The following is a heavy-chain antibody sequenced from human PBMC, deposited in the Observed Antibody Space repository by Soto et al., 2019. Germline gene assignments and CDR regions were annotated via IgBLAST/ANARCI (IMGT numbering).Heavy chain of an antibody. D-gene: IGHD6-6*01. CDR2: IDPSDSYT. CDR3: AGHGSSTLRRYYYYGMDV. J-gene: IGHJ6*02. Sequence: PGESLKISCKGSGYSFTSYWISWVRQMPGKGLEWMGRIDPSDSYTNYSPSFQGHVTISADKSISTAYLQWSSLKASDTAMYYCAGHGSSTLRRYYYYGMDVWGQGTTVTVSS. CDR1: GYSFTSYW. V-gene: IGHV5-10-1*01.